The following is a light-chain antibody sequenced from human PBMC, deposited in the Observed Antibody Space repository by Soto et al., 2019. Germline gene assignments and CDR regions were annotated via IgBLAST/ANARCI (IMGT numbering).Light chain of an antibody. V-gene: IGKV3-20*01. CDR1: QSVSSRN. Sequence: EIVLTQSPGTVSLSPGERATLSCRASQSVSSRNLAWYRQKPGQAPSLLIFDASNRATGMPDRFSGSGSGTDFTLTISRLEPEDCAVYYCLRYGDSPPAYTFGQGTKLEIK. CDR3: LRYGDSPPAYT. CDR2: DAS. J-gene: IGKJ2*01.